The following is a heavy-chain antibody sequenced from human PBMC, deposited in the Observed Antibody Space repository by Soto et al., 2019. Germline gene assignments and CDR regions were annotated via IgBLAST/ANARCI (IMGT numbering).Heavy chain of an antibody. CDR2: ISYDGSNK. CDR3: AKNKRNDYGDYWSYYYYYGMDV. J-gene: IGHJ6*02. Sequence: PGGSLRLSCAASGFTFSSYGMHWVRQAPGKGLEWVAVISYDGSNKYYADSVKGRFTISRDNSKNTLYLQMNSLRAEDTAVYYCAKNKRNDYGDYWSYYYYYGMDVWGQGTTVTVSS. V-gene: IGHV3-30*18. D-gene: IGHD4-17*01. CDR1: GFTFSSYG.